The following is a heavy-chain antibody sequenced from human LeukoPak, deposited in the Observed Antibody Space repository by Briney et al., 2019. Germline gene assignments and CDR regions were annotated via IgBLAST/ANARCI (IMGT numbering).Heavy chain of an antibody. V-gene: IGHV3-48*02. Sequence: GGSLRLSCAASGFTFSSYSMDWVRQAPGKGLEWLSYITSSSGTIYYADSVKGRFTISRDNAKNSLYLQMNSLRDEDTAVYYCARDRTKLIDYWGQGTLVTASS. CDR3: ARDRTKLIDY. CDR1: GFTFSSYS. J-gene: IGHJ4*01. CDR2: ITSSSGTI. D-gene: IGHD1-14*01.